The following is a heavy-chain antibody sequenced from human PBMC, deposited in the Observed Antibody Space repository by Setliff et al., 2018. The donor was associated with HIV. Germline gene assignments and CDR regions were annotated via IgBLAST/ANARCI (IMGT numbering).Heavy chain of an antibody. Sequence: SETLSLTCTVSGGSISSNYWSWMRQPPGKGLEWIGHIYYSGSTNYNPSLKSRVTISVDTSRNQFSLNLGSVTAADTAVYYCARFPLLHKNAFDIWGQGTMVTVSS. J-gene: IGHJ3*02. CDR2: IYYSGST. V-gene: IGHV4-59*01. CDR3: ARFPLLHKNAFDI. CDR1: GGSISSNY. D-gene: IGHD2-15*01.